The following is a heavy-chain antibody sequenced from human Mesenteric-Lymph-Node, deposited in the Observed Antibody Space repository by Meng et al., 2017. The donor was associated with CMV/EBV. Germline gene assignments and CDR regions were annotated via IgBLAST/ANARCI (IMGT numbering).Heavy chain of an antibody. CDR3: ARTQVPDRNYYYFYYDMDV. Sequence: GGSLRLSCAASGFTVSSNYMSWVRQAPGKGLEWASVIYSGDSTYYADFVKGRFTISRDNSKNTLYLQMNSLRVEDTAVYYCARTQVPDRNYYYFYYDMDVWGQGTTVTVSS. J-gene: IGHJ6*02. D-gene: IGHD4-11*01. CDR1: GFTVSSNY. CDR2: IYSGDST. V-gene: IGHV3-53*01.